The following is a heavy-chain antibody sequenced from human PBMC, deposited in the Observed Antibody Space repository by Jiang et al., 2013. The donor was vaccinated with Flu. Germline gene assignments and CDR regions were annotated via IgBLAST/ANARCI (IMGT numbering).Heavy chain of an antibody. CDR1: GGSISSYY. Sequence: GPGLVKPSETLSLTCTVSGGSISSYYWSWIRQPPGKGLEWIGYIYYSGSTNYNPSLKSRVTISVDTSKNQFSLKLSSVTAADTAVYYCACQQGGSGYDTWGYFDYWGQGTLVTVSS. CDR3: ACQQGGSGYDTWGYFDY. V-gene: IGHV4-59*01. D-gene: IGHD5-12*01. J-gene: IGHJ4*02. CDR2: IYYSGST.